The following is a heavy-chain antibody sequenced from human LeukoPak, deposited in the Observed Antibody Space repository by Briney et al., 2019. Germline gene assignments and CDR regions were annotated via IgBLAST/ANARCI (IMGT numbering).Heavy chain of an antibody. V-gene: IGHV3-23*01. CDR1: GFTFSSYG. J-gene: IGHJ6*03. Sequence: GGSLRLSCAASGFTFSSYGMSWVRQAPGKGLEWVSAISGSGGSTYYADSVKGRFTISRDNSKNTLYLQMNSLRAEDTAVYYCAKIIRGPSATGYYMDVWGKGTTVTISS. CDR3: AKIIRGPSATGYYMDV. CDR2: ISGSGGST. D-gene: IGHD1-14*01.